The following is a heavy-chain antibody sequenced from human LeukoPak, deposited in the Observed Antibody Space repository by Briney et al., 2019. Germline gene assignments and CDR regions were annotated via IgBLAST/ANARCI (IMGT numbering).Heavy chain of an antibody. CDR1: GGTFSSYA. J-gene: IGHJ4*02. CDR2: TIPIFGTA. CDR3: ARVSRTSMVRGIITFDY. D-gene: IGHD3-10*01. V-gene: IGHV1-69*01. Sequence: SVKVSCKASGGTFSSYAISWVRQAPGQGLEWMGGTIPIFGTANYAQKFQGRVTITADESTSTAYMEVSSLRSEDTAVYYCARVSRTSMVRGIITFDYWGRGTLVTVSS.